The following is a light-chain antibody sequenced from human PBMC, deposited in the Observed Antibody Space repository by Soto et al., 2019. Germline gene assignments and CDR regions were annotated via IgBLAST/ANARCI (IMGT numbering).Light chain of an antibody. CDR1: QSISSW. J-gene: IGKJ2*01. CDR3: QQYNSYPT. Sequence: DIQMTQSPSTLSASVGDRVTLTCRASQSISSWLAWYQQKPGKARKLLIYDASSLESGVPSRFSGSAAGTEFTLTISSRQPDDFATYYGQQYNSYPTFGQGTKLEIK. V-gene: IGKV1-5*01. CDR2: DAS.